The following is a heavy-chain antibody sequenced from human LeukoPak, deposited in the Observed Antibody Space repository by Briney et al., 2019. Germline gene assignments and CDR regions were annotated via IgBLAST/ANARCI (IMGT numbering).Heavy chain of an antibody. Sequence: PSETLSLTCTVSGGSISSYYWSWIRQPAGKGLEWIGRIYTSGSTNYNPSLKSRVTMSVDTSNNQFSLKLRSVIAADTAVYYCARDEERYFDWSRAFDIWGQGTMVTVSS. CDR2: IYTSGST. CDR1: GGSISSYY. D-gene: IGHD3-9*01. J-gene: IGHJ3*02. V-gene: IGHV4-4*07. CDR3: ARDEERYFDWSRAFDI.